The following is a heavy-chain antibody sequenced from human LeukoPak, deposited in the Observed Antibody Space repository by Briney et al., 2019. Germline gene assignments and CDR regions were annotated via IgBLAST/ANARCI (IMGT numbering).Heavy chain of an antibody. CDR2: ISSSSSYI. J-gene: IGHJ4*02. V-gene: IGHV3-21*01. CDR3: ERGLFDY. Sequence: GGSLRLSCAASGFTFSSYSRNWVRQAPWKGLECVSSISSSSSYIYYADSVKARFTISTDNATTSLYLHMNSLRAEDTAVYYCERGLFDYWGQGTLVTASS. CDR1: GFTFSSYS.